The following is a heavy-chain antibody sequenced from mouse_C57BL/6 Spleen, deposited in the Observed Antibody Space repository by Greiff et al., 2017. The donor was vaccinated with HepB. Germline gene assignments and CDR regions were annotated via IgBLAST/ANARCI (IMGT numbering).Heavy chain of an antibody. CDR2: IDPENGDT. CDR3: TTWGYYGSEGFAY. J-gene: IGHJ3*01. CDR1: GFNIKDDY. V-gene: IGHV14-4*01. D-gene: IGHD1-1*01. Sequence: EVQLVESGAELVRPGASVKLSCTASGFNIKDDYMHWVKQRPEQGLEWIGWIDPENGDTEYASKFQGKATITADTSSNTAYLQLSSLTSEDTAVYYCTTWGYYGSEGFAYWGQGTLVTVSA.